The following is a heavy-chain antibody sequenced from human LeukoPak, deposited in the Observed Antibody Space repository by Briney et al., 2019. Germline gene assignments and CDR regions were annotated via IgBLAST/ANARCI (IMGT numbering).Heavy chain of an antibody. V-gene: IGHV4-30-2*01. CDR2: IYHSGST. Sequence: SETLSLTCTVSGGSISSGGYYWSWIRQPPGKGLEWIGYIYHSGSTYYNPSLKSRVTISVGRSKNQFSLKLSSVTAAETAVYYCARHSRVGRGLDNWGQGTLVTVSS. CDR3: ARHSRVGRGLDN. D-gene: IGHD3/OR15-3a*01. J-gene: IGHJ1*01. CDR1: GGSISSGGYY.